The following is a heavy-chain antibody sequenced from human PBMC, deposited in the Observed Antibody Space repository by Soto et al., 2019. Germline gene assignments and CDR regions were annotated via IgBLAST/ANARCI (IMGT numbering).Heavy chain of an antibody. D-gene: IGHD4-17*01. CDR2: IYHSGST. V-gene: IGHV4-4*02. CDR1: GGSISSSNW. J-gene: IGHJ3*02. Sequence: QVQLQESGPGLVKPSGTLSLTCAVSGGSISSSNWWSWVRQPPGKGLEWIGEIYHSGSTNYNPSLKSRVTISVDKSKNQFSLKLSSVTAADTAVYYCARESPDYGGNRREDAFDIWGQGTMVTVSS. CDR3: ARESPDYGGNRREDAFDI.